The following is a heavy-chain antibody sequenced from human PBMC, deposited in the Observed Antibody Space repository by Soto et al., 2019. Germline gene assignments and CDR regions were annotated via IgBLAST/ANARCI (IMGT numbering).Heavy chain of an antibody. CDR1: GFTFSSYG. CDR3: AEDRRYCSSTSCYTGAYYYGMDV. D-gene: IGHD2-2*02. J-gene: IGHJ6*02. CDR2: ISYDGSNK. Sequence: GGSLRLSCAASGFTFSSYGMHWVRQAPGKGLEWVAVISYDGSNKYYADSVKSRFTISRDNSKNTLYLQMNSLRAEDTAVYYCAEDRRYCSSTSCYTGAYYYGMDVWGQGTTVTVSS. V-gene: IGHV3-30*18.